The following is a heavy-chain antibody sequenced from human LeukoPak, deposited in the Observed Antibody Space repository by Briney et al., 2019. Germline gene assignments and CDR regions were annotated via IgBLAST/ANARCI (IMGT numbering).Heavy chain of an antibody. CDR1: GFTFSSYS. D-gene: IGHD2-15*01. J-gene: IGHJ6*03. Sequence: GGSLRLFCAASGFTFSSYSMNWVRQAPGKGLEWVSYISSSSTIYYADSVKGRFTISRDNAKNSLYLQMNSLRAEDTAVYYCARSPDIVVVVAATHYYYYYMDVWGKGTTVTVSS. CDR3: ARSPDIVVVVAATHYYYYYMDV. V-gene: IGHV3-48*01. CDR2: ISSSSTI.